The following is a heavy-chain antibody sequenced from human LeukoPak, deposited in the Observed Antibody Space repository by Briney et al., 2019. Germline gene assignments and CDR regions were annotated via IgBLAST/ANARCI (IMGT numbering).Heavy chain of an antibody. CDR2: INSGSGDT. CDR1: GYTFTAYY. D-gene: IGHD2-15*01. V-gene: IGHV1-2*02. CDR3: VREARAAADY. J-gene: IGHJ4*02. Sequence: ASVKVSCKASGYTFTAYYMHWVRQAPGQGLEWVGWINSGSGDTNYAQRFQGRVTVTRDTSISTTYMDVYNLKSDDTAVYYCVREARAAADYWGQGTLVTVSS.